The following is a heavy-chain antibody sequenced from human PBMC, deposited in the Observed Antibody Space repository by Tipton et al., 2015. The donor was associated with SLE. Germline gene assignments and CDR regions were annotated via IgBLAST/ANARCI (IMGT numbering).Heavy chain of an antibody. D-gene: IGHD6-19*01. V-gene: IGHV4-4*08. CDR1: GGSISSYY. CDR3: ARLGSRPYNSGWYS. J-gene: IGHJ4*02. CDR2: IYSTGST. Sequence: TLSLTCAVSGGSISSYYWSWIRQPPGKGLEWIGYIYSTGSTYYNPSLKSRVTISVDTSKNQFSLKLSSVTAADTAVYYCARLGSRPYNSGWYSWGQGTLVTVSS.